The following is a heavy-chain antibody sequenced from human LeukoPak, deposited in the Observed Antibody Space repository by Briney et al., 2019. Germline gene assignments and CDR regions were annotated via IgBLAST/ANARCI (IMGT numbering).Heavy chain of an antibody. CDR3: TRKTDSGGEGDY. CDR1: GDRVSSNRAG. D-gene: IGHD3-22*01. CDR2: TYYRSKWYN. V-gene: IGHV6-1*01. Sequence: SQTPSLTCAISGDRVSSNRAGWNWIRQSPSRGLEWLGRTYYRSKWYNDYAITVESRITINPDTSKNQFLLQSNSVIPEHTAVYYCTRKTDSGGEGDYWG. J-gene: IGHJ4*01.